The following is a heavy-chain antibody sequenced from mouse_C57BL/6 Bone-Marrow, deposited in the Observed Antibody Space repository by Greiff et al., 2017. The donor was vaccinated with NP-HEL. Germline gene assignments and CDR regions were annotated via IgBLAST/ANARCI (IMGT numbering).Heavy chain of an antibody. CDR1: GFNIKDDY. D-gene: IGHD2-2*01. CDR2: IDPENGDT. J-gene: IGHJ3*01. CDR3: TYYGYDVGFAY. Sequence: EVQLQQSGAELVRPGASVKLSCTASGFNIKDDYMHWVKQRPEQGLEWIGWIDPENGDTEYASKFQGKATITADTSSNTAYLQLSSLTSEDTAVYYCTYYGYDVGFAYWGQGTLVTVSA. V-gene: IGHV14-4*01.